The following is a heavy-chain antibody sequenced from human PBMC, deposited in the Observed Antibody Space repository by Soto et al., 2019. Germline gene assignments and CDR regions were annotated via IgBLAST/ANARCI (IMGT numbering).Heavy chain of an antibody. V-gene: IGHV4-4*07. J-gene: IGHJ4*02. Sequence: SETLSLTCSVSGGSINSYWWSWIRQPAGKGLEWIGRVYSSGTTDYNPSLNSRATMSVETSKNQFSLKLTSVTAADTAVYYCARDIGSYAYAEGYWGQGIQVTVSS. CDR3: ARDIGSYAYAEGY. CDR2: VYSSGTT. D-gene: IGHD2-2*01. CDR1: GGSINSYW.